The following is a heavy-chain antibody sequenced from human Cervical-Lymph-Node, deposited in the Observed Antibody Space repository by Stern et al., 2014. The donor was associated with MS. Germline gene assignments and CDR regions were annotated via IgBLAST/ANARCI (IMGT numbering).Heavy chain of an antibody. V-gene: IGHV3-48*01. CDR3: AVTSIRPMAGVS. D-gene: IGHD6-19*01. CDR1: GFTFSNYS. J-gene: IGHJ5*02. CDR2: ISSSRSTM. Sequence: EVQLVQSGGGLVQPGGSLRLSCAASGFTFSNYSMNWVRQAPGKGLEWVSYISSSRSTMYYADSVKGRFTISRDNAKNSLYLQMHSLRAEDTAVYYCAVTSIRPMAGVSWGQGTLVTVSS.